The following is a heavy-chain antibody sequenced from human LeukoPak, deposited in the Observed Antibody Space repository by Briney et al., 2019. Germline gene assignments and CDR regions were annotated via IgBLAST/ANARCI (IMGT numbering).Heavy chain of an antibody. J-gene: IGHJ4*02. CDR3: ARDRLYYYGSGVFDY. D-gene: IGHD3-10*01. V-gene: IGHV3-7*03. CDR2: IKQDGSEK. CDR1: GFTFSSYW. Sequence: GGSLRLSCAASGFTFSSYWMSWVRQAPGKGLEWVANIKQDGSEKYYVDSVKGRFTISRDNAKNPLYLQMNSLRAEDTALYYCARDRLYYYGSGVFDYWGQGTLVTVSS.